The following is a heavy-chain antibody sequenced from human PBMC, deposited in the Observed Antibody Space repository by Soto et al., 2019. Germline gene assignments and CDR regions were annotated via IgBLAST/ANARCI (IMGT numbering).Heavy chain of an antibody. Sequence: QVQLQESGPGLVKPSQTLSLTCTVSGGSISSGGYYWSWIRQHPGKGLEWIGYIYYSGSTYYNSSLMSRVTVSVDTSKNQFSLKLSSVTAADTAVYYCARAWGSRTSFDYWGQGTLVTVSA. CDR1: GGSISSGGYY. J-gene: IGHJ4*02. CDR3: ARAWGSRTSFDY. CDR2: IYYSGST. D-gene: IGHD7-27*01. V-gene: IGHV4-31*03.